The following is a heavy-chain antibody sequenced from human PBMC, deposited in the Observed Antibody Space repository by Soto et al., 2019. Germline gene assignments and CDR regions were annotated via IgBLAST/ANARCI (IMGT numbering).Heavy chain of an antibody. J-gene: IGHJ3*02. CDR1: GFTFSDYY. CDR2: ISSSGSTI. Sequence: GGSLRLSCAASGFTFSDYYMSWIRQAPGKGLEWVSYISSSGSTIYYADSVKGRFTISRDNAKNSLYLQMNSLRAEDTAVYYCARRRYCSSTSCYDAFDIWGQGTMVTVSS. V-gene: IGHV3-11*01. CDR3: ARRRYCSSTSCYDAFDI. D-gene: IGHD2-2*01.